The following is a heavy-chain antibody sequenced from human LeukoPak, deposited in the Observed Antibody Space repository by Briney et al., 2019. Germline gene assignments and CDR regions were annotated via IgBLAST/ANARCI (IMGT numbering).Heavy chain of an antibody. J-gene: IGHJ4*02. CDR1: GFTVSSNY. Sequence: PGGSLRLSCAASGFTVSSNYMSWVRQASGKGLEWVSVIYSGGSTYYADSVKGRFTISGHNSKNTLYLQMNSLRAEDTAVYYCARVYDYGDYSFDYWGQGTLVTASS. CDR2: IYSGGST. V-gene: IGHV3-53*04. D-gene: IGHD4-17*01. CDR3: ARVYDYGDYSFDY.